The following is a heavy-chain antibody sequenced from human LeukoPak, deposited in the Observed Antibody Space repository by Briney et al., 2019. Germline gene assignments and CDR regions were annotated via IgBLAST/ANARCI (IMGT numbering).Heavy chain of an antibody. CDR1: GFTFSSYS. J-gene: IGHJ4*02. CDR3: ARVRYDSGWYDY. V-gene: IGHV3-21*01. Sequence: GGSLRLSCAASGFTFSSYSMNWVRQAPGKGLEWVSSISSSSSYIYYADSVKGRFTISRDNAKNSLYLQMNSLRAEDSAVYYCARVRYDSGWYDYWGQGALVTVSS. CDR2: ISSSSSYI. D-gene: IGHD6-19*01.